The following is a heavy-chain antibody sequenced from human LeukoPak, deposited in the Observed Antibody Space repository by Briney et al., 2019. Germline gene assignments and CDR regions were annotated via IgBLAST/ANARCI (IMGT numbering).Heavy chain of an antibody. CDR2: IYSGGST. D-gene: IGHD3-16*01. J-gene: IGHJ6*02. CDR1: GFTVSSNY. Sequence: GGSLRLSCAASGFTVSSNYMSWVRQAPGKGLEWVSVIYSGGSTYYADSVKGRFTISRDNSKNTLYLQMNSLRAEDTAVCYCARGLSYYYYYGMDVWGQGTTVTVSS. V-gene: IGHV3-66*01. CDR3: ARGLSYYYYYGMDV.